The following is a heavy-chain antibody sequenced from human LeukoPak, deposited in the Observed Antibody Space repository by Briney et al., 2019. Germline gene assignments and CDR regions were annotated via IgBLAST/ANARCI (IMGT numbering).Heavy chain of an antibody. Sequence: GGSLRLSCAASGFTFSSYGMHWVRQAPGKGLEWVSAISGSGGSTYYADSVKGRFTISRDNSKNTLYLQMNSLRAEDTAVYYCAKVERESSSWYNYYYYYMDVWGKGTTVTVSS. CDR2: ISGSGGST. CDR1: GFTFSSYG. D-gene: IGHD6-13*01. J-gene: IGHJ6*03. V-gene: IGHV3-23*01. CDR3: AKVERESSSWYNYYYYYMDV.